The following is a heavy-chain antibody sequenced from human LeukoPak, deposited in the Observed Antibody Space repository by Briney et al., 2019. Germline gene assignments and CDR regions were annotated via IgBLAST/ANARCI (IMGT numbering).Heavy chain of an antibody. J-gene: IGHJ4*02. CDR2: IGGGGTE. CDR1: GFTITTYA. Sequence: QPGGSLRLSYAASGFTITTYAVNWVRQAPGKGLEWVSGIGGGGTEYYADSVKGRFIISSDSSQNLVHLRMNSLTVEDTAVYYCARAQGALDYWGQGTLVTVSS. D-gene: IGHD1-26*01. CDR3: ARAQGALDY. V-gene: IGHV3-23*01.